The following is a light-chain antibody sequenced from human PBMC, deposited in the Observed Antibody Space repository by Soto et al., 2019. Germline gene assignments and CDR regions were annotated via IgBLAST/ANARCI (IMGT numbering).Light chain of an antibody. J-gene: IGLJ2*01. CDR3: HLWNTTHHVD. CDR1: KIGSSS. Sequence: SYELTKPPSVSVAPGKTARIPCGEAKIGSSSVHWYQQKPGQAPKLVIYYDSGRPSGIPERFYGSNSRNTATLTVSRVEAGDEPDYYCHLWNTTHHVDFGGGTKLTVL. V-gene: IGLV3-21*04. CDR2: YDS.